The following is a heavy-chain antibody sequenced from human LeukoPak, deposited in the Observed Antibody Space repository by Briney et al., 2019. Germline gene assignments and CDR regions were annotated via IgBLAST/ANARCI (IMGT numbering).Heavy chain of an antibody. V-gene: IGHV3-9*01. D-gene: IGHD6-19*01. CDR1: GFTFDDYA. J-gene: IGHJ4*02. CDR2: ISRNSGSR. Sequence: GGSLRLSCAASGFTFDDYAMHWVRQPPGKGLEWVSYISRNSGSRGYADSDKGRFTISSDNAKTSLYQQMHSLRAEDAALYYVAKGLGGVHNSGWYAEFDYWGQGTLVTVSS. CDR3: AKGLGGVHNSGWYAEFDY.